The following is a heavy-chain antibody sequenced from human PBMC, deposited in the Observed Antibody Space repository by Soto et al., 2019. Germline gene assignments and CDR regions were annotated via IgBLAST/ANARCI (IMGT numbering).Heavy chain of an antibody. D-gene: IGHD1-26*01. CDR2: ISYSGST. V-gene: IGHV4-61*08. CDR1: GASVSSGGFS. CDR3: ARVTFLIVGYVFPTPFDF. Sequence: PSETLSLTCTVAGASVSSGGFSWSWIRQPPGKGLEWIGSISYSGSTTYYPSLRSRVTISVDTSKNQFSLRLNSVTAADTAIYFCARVTFLIVGYVFPTPFDFWGQVTLVIFSS. J-gene: IGHJ4*02.